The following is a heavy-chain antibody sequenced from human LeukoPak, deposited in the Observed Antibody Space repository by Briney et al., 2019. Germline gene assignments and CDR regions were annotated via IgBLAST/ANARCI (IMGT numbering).Heavy chain of an antibody. CDR3: ARDRCSSTSRRSRDY. CDR2: IYTSGST. J-gene: IGHJ4*02. D-gene: IGHD2-2*01. Sequence: PSETLSLTCTVSGGSISSYYWSWIRQPAGKGLEWIGRIYTSGSTNYNPSLKSRVAMSVDTSKNQFSLKLSSVTAADTAVYYCARDRCSSTSRRSRDYWGQGTLVTVSS. CDR1: GGSISSYY. V-gene: IGHV4-4*07.